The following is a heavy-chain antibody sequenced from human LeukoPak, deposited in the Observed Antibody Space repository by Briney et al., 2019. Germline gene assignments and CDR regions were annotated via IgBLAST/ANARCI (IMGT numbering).Heavy chain of an antibody. D-gene: IGHD3-22*01. CDR2: IKQDGSEK. J-gene: IGHJ4*02. CDR3: ARDFGREYYYDSSGYWVY. CDR1: GFTFSSYW. Sequence: PGGSLRLSCAASGFTFSSYWMSWVRQAPGKGLEWVANIKQDGSEKYYVDSVKGRFTISRDNAKNSLYLQMNSLRAEDTAVYYCARDFGREYYYDSSGYWVYWGQGTLVTVSS. V-gene: IGHV3-7*01.